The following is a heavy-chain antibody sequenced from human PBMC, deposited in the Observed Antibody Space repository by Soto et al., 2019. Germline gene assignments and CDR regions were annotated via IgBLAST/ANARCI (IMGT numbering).Heavy chain of an antibody. Sequence: ASVKVSCKVSGYTLTELSMHWVRQAPGKGLEWMGGFDPEDGETIYAQRFQGRVTMTEDTSTDTAYMELSSLRSEDTAVYYCATTIVDPVAGQSDYWGQGTLVTVST. CDR1: GYTLTELS. CDR3: ATTIVDPVAGQSDY. D-gene: IGHD1-26*01. J-gene: IGHJ4*02. V-gene: IGHV1-24*01. CDR2: FDPEDGET.